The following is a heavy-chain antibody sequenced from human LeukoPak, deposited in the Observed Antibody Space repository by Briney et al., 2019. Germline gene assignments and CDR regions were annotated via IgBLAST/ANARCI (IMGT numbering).Heavy chain of an antibody. CDR3: ARDTDYYDSSGYYPTFDY. Sequence: GSLRLSCAASGFTFSSYSMNWVRQAPGKGLEWVSYISSSSSTIYYADSVKGRFTISRDNAKNSLYLQMNSLRAEDTAVYYCARDTDYYDSSGYYPTFDYWGQGTLVTVSS. J-gene: IGHJ4*02. V-gene: IGHV3-48*01. D-gene: IGHD3-22*01. CDR1: GFTFSSYS. CDR2: ISSSSSTI.